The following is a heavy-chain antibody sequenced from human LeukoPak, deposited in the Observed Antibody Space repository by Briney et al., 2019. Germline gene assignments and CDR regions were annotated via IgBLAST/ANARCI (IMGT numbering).Heavy chain of an antibody. CDR2: IWYDGSNK. CDR3: ARDIAGTTDY. Sequence: GGSLRLSCVVSGFTFSTYGMHWVRQAPGKGLEWVAVIWYDGSNKYYADSVKGRFTISRDNAKNTLYLQMNSLRAEDTAVYYCARDIAGTTDYWGQGTLVTVSS. D-gene: IGHD1-7*01. V-gene: IGHV3-33*01. CDR1: GFTFSTYG. J-gene: IGHJ4*02.